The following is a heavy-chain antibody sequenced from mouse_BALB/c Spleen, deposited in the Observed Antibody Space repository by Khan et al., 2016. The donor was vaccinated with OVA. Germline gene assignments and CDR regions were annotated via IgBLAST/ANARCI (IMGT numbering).Heavy chain of an antibody. Sequence: VRLQQSGAELVKPGASVKLSCTASGFNIKDTYMHWVKQRPEQGLEWIGRIDPANGNTKYDPKFQGKATITADTSSNTAYLQLSSLTSEDTAVYYWARGDYGYGYAMDYWGQGTSVTVAS. CDR3: ARGDYGYGYAMDY. J-gene: IGHJ4*01. V-gene: IGHV14-3*02. CDR2: IDPANGNT. CDR1: GFNIKDTY. D-gene: IGHD1-2*01.